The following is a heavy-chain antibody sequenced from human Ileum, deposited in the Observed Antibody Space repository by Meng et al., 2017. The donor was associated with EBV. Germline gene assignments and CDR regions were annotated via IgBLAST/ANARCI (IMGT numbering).Heavy chain of an antibody. V-gene: IGHV4-34*01. J-gene: IGHJ4*02. CDR1: GGSFSGYY. CDR2: SNYAGST. D-gene: IGHD6-19*01. CDR3: ARVMRRVNYNSGWYAKF. Sequence: VQRQQLAAGLVKAAEPLSRTCAVYGGSFSGYYWTWIRQAPGRGLEWIGESNYAGSTNYNPSLKSRVTISVDTSKKQFSLNLTSVTAADTAVYYCARVMRRVNYNSGWYAKFWGQGNLVTVSS.